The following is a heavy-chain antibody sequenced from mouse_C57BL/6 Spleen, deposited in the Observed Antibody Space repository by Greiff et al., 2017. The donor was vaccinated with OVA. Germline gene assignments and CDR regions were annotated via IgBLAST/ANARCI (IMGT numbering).Heavy chain of an antibody. Sequence: VQLQQSGPGLVQPSQSLSITCTVSGFSLTSYGVHWVRQSPGKGLEWLGVIWRGGSTDYNAAFMSRLSITKDNSKSQVFFKMNSLQADDTAIYYCAKWGYGSSYGYFDVWGTGTTVTVSS. V-gene: IGHV2-5*01. CDR2: IWRGGST. CDR1: GFSLTSYG. CDR3: AKWGYGSSYGYFDV. J-gene: IGHJ1*03. D-gene: IGHD1-1*01.